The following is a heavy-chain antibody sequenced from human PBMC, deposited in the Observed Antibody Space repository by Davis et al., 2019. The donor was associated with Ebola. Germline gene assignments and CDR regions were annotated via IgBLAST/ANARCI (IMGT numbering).Heavy chain of an antibody. CDR3: ARHPGALWFGESSPGDWFDP. CDR1: GASINEYY. Sequence: GSLRLSCTVSGASINEYYWSWIRQPPGKGLEWIGYIYFTGSTSYNPSLNSRATISVDMSKNQLSLNLNSVTAADTAVYYCARHPGALWFGESSPGDWFDPWGQGALVTVSS. D-gene: IGHD3-10*01. CDR2: IYFTGST. J-gene: IGHJ5*02. V-gene: IGHV4-59*08.